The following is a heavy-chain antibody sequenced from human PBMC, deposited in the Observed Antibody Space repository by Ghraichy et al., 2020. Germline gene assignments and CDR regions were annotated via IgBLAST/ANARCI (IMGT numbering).Heavy chain of an antibody. V-gene: IGHV3-33*01. J-gene: IGHJ4*02. CDR1: GFTFSIYG. CDR3: ARDRGLGDFDY. CDR2: IWFDGTNE. D-gene: IGHD3-10*01. Sequence: GGSLRLSCAASGFTFSIYGIHWVRQAPGKGLEWVEVIWFDGTNEYYADSVKGRFTISRDNSKKTLFLQMDSLRAEDTAVYYCARDRGLGDFDYWGQGTLVAVSS.